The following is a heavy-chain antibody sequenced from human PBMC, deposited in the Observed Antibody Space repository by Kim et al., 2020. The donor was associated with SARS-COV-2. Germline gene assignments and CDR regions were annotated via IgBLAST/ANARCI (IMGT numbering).Heavy chain of an antibody. D-gene: IGHD2-2*01. Sequence: PSFQGQVTISADKSISTAYLQWSSLKASDTAMYYCARGTYCSSTSCPFDYWGQGTLVTVSS. CDR3: ARGTYCSSTSCPFDY. V-gene: IGHV5-51*01. J-gene: IGHJ4*02.